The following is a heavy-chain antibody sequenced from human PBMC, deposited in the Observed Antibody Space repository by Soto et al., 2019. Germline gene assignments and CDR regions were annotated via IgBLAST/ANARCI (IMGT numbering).Heavy chain of an antibody. CDR1: GGTFSSYA. CDR2: IIPIFGTA. J-gene: IGHJ4*02. CDR3: ARVPEYWSYYFDY. V-gene: IGHV1-69*13. D-gene: IGHD2-8*02. Sequence: GASVKVSCKASGGTFSSYAISWVRQAPGQGLEWMGGIIPIFGTANYAQKFQGRVTITADESTSTAYMELSSLRSEDTAVYYCARVPEYWSYYFDYWGQGTLVTVSS.